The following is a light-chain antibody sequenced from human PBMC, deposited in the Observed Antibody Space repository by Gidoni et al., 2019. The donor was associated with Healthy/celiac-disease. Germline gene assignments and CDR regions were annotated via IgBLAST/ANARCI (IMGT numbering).Light chain of an antibody. CDR2: GAS. V-gene: IGKV3-20*01. J-gene: IGKJ4*01. CDR3: QHFGN. Sequence: EIVLTQSPGTLSLSPGQSATLSCSASQSISSSQLAWYQQKPGQAPRPLMYGASSRATGIPDRFSGSGSGTDFTLTISRLEPEDFAVYYCQHFGNFGGGTKVE. CDR1: QSISSSQ.